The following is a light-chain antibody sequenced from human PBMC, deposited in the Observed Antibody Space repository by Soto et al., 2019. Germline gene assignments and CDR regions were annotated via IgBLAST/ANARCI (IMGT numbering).Light chain of an antibody. V-gene: IGLV2-23*01. J-gene: IGLJ1*01. Sequence: QSVLTQPASVSGSPGQSITISCTGGSSDVGNYNLVSWYQQHPGKAPKLMIYEDTKWPSGVSNRFSGSKSGNTAYLTISGLQAEDEADYYCWSYAVGRTYVFGTGTKVTVL. CDR1: SSDVGNYNL. CDR2: EDT. CDR3: WSYAVGRTYV.